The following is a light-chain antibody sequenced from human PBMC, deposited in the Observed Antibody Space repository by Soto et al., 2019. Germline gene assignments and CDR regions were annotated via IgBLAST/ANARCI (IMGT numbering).Light chain of an antibody. CDR2: EVN. J-gene: IGLJ1*01. V-gene: IGLV2-8*01. CDR3: SSYVTSNNLRV. Sequence: QSVLTQPPSASGSPGQSVTISCTASSSDIGTYKYVSWYQQHPGKAPKLIIYEVNERPSGVPDRFSGSKSGNTASLTVSGLRAEDEADYYCSSYVTSNNLRVFGTGTKVTVL. CDR1: SSDIGTYKY.